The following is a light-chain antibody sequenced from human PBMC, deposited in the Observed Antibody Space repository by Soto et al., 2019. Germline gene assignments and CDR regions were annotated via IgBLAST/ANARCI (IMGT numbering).Light chain of an antibody. Sequence: QSALTQPASVSGSPGQSITISCTGTSSDFGNYNLVSWYQQHPGKVPKLILFEVNKRPSGVSGRFSGSKSGNTASLTISGLQAEDEADYYCSSYAGSNNFEVFGGGTKLTVL. CDR1: SSDFGNYNL. V-gene: IGLV2-23*02. CDR3: SSYAGSNNFEV. J-gene: IGLJ2*01. CDR2: EVN.